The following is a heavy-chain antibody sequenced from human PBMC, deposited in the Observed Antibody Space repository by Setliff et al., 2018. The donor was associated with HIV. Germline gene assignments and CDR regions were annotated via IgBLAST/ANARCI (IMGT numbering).Heavy chain of an antibody. CDR3: ARDREYCSSGSCYRPLVYYFYYMDV. CDR2: VRPYNADK. D-gene: IGHD2-15*01. CDR1: GFTFSDYY. J-gene: IGHJ6*03. V-gene: IGHV1-2*02. Sequence: WASVKVSCKASGFTFSDYYMHWVRQAPGQGLEWMGWVRPYNADKNYAQKFQGRVTMTSDTSISTAYLELSGLTSDDTAIYYCARDREYCSSGSCYRPLVYYFYYMDVWGTGTTVTVSS.